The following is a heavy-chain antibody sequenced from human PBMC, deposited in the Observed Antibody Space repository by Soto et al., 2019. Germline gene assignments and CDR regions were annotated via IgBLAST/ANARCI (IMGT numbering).Heavy chain of an antibody. CDR2: ISDDGDKR. Sequence: PGGSLRLSCVVSGFAFSSYGMHWVRQPPGKGLEWVALISDDGDKRYYADSVRGRLIISRDNSKDTLYLQMNSLGPDDTAVYFCAKARVRILGHNCFDYWGQG. D-gene: IGHD1-26*01. CDR1: GFAFSSYG. CDR3: AKARVRILGHNCFDY. V-gene: IGHV3-30*18. J-gene: IGHJ4*02.